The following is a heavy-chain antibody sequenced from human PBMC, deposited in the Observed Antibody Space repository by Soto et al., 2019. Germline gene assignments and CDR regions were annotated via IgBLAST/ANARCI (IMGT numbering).Heavy chain of an antibody. D-gene: IGHD3-3*01. CDR2: IYYSGST. J-gene: IGHJ5*02. V-gene: IGHV4-39*01. CDR3: ARHPLGFLEWLLPNWFDP. Sequence: SSETLSLTCTVSGGSISSSSYYWGWIRQPPGKGLEWIGSIYYSGSTYYNPSLKSRVTISVDTSKNQFSLKLSSVTAADTAVYYCARHPLGFLEWLLPNWFDPWGQGTLVTVSS. CDR1: GGSISSSSYY.